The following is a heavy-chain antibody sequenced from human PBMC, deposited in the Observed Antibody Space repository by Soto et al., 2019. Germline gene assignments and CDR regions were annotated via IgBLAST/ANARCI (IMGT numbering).Heavy chain of an antibody. CDR1: GFTFSSYA. D-gene: IGHD2-15*01. CDR3: AKHRDSYCSGGSCYSGPSANFDY. J-gene: IGHJ4*02. V-gene: IGHV3-23*01. Sequence: GSLRLSCAASGFTFSSYAMSWVRQAPGKGLEWVSAISGSGGSTYYADSVKGRFTISRDNSKNTLYLQMNSLRAEDTAVYYCAKHRDSYCSGGSCYSGPSANFDYWGQGTLVTVSS. CDR2: ISGSGGST.